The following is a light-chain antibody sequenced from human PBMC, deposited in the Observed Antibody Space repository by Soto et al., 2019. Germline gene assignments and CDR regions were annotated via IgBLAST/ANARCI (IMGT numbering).Light chain of an antibody. CDR3: SSYRSSTTFV. Sequence: QSVLTQPASVSGSPGQSITISCTGTSSDVGAYNYVSWYQQYPGRAPKVIIFEVRKRPSGVSTRFSGSKSGDTASLTIPGLQAEDEADYYCSSYRSSTTFVFGTGTKVTVL. V-gene: IGLV2-14*01. CDR1: SSDVGAYNY. J-gene: IGLJ1*01. CDR2: EVR.